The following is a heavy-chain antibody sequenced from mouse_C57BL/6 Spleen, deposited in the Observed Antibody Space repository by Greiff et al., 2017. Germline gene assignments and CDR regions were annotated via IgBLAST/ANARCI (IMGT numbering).Heavy chain of an antibody. CDR1: GFTFSSYA. J-gene: IGHJ1*03. Sequence: EVHLVESGAGLVKPGGSLKLSCAASGFTFSSYAMSWVRQTPEKRLEWVAYISSGGDYIYYADTVKGRFTISRDNARNTLYLQMSSLKSEDTAMYYCTRENYYGTWYFDVWGTGTTVTVSS. CDR2: ISSGGDYI. CDR3: TRENYYGTWYFDV. D-gene: IGHD1-1*01. V-gene: IGHV5-9-1*02.